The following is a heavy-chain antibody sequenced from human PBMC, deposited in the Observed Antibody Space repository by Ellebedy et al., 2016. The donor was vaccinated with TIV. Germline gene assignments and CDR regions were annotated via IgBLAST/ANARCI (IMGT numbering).Heavy chain of an antibody. D-gene: IGHD3-16*01. J-gene: IGHJ4*02. V-gene: IGHV1-2*02. Sequence: AASVKVSCKASGYIFTGYYIHWVRQAPGQGLEWMAWINPNNGDTAFAQSLRGRVTLTTDTSISTAYMELSTLTSDDTAVYYCVTWGQSYGRWGQGSLVTISS. CDR2: INPNNGDT. CDR3: VTWGQSYGR. CDR1: GYIFTGYY.